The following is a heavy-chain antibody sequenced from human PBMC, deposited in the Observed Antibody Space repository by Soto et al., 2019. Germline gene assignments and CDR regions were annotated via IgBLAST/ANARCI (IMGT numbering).Heavy chain of an antibody. V-gene: IGHV4-39*01. CDR2: IYYSGST. J-gene: IGHJ5*02. CDR1: GGSISSSSYY. CDR3: ARLLGRAEITMIVVVTPNWFDP. D-gene: IGHD3-22*01. Sequence: SESLSLTCTVSGGSISSSSYYWGWIRQPPGKGLEWIGSIYYSGSTYYNPSLKSRVTISVDTSKNQFSLKLSSVTAADTAVYYCARLLGRAEITMIVVVTPNWFDPWGQGTLVTVSS.